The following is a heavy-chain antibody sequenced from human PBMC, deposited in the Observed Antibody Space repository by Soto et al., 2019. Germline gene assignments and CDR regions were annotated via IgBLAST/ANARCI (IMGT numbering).Heavy chain of an antibody. CDR3: VKGEYYYDSGAYYPFDY. D-gene: IGHD3-22*01. Sequence: PGGSLRLSCSASGFNFSIYAMHWVRPAPGKGLEYVSSLSINGGSTHYADSVKGRFAISRDNSKNTVYLQMSSLRAEDTAVYYCVKGEYYYDSGAYYPFDYWGQGTLVTVSS. CDR1: GFNFSIYA. J-gene: IGHJ4*02. CDR2: LSINGGST. V-gene: IGHV3-64D*06.